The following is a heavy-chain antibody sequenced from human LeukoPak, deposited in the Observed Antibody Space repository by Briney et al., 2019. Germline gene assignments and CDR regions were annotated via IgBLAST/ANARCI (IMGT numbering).Heavy chain of an antibody. V-gene: IGHV3-23*01. CDR2: ITDSGGSI. CDR1: GFTFSSYA. J-gene: IGHJ3*02. CDR3: GKETSVAGTRGDAFDI. Sequence: PGGSLRLSCAASGFTFSSYAMNWVRQAPGKALEWVSSITDSGGSIYYADSLKGRFTISRDNSKNTLYLQMNSLRAEDTAIYYCGKETSVAGTRGDAFDIWGQGTLVTVSS. D-gene: IGHD6-19*01.